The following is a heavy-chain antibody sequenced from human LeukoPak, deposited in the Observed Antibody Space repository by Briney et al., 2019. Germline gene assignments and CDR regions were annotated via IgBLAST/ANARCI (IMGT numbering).Heavy chain of an antibody. Sequence: TSETLSLTCTVSGGSISDYYWSWVRQPAGKGLEWIGSIYYSGSTYYNPSLKSRVTISVDTSKNQFSLKLSSVTAADTAVYYCARDGGHSSGYYLNPGMDVWGQGTTVTVSS. D-gene: IGHD3-22*01. CDR3: ARDGGHSSGYYLNPGMDV. V-gene: IGHV4-4*07. CDR1: GGSISDYY. J-gene: IGHJ6*02. CDR2: IYYSGST.